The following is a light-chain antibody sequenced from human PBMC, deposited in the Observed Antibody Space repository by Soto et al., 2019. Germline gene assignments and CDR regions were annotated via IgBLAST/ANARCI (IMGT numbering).Light chain of an antibody. CDR1: SSDGGGYNT. CDR2: DVS. V-gene: IGLV2-14*01. Sequence: QSVLTQPASVSGSPGQSLTICCTGTSSDGGGYNTVSWYQQHPGKAPKLMIYDVSNRPSGVSNRFSGSKSGNTAYLTISGLQAEDEADYYCSSYTSSSAYVFGTGTKVTVL. CDR3: SSYTSSSAYV. J-gene: IGLJ1*01.